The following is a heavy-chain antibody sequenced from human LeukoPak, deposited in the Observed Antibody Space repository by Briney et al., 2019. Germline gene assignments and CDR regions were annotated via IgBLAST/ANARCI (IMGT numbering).Heavy chain of an antibody. D-gene: IGHD5-24*01. CDR3: AREQSPRWPPNFDY. CDR2: IYTSGST. J-gene: IGHJ4*02. CDR1: GGSISSYY. V-gene: IGHV4-4*07. Sequence: SETLSLTCTVSGGSISSYYWSWIRQPAGKGLEWIGRIYTSGSTNYNPSLKNRVTMSVDTSKNQFSLKLSSVTAADTAVYYCAREQSPRWPPNFDYWGQGTLVTVSS.